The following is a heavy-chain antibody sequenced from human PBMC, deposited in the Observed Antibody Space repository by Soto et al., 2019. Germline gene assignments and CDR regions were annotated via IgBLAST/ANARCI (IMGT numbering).Heavy chain of an antibody. CDR1: GYPFIKYG. CDR2: IKVDSGYT. J-gene: IGHJ5*02. D-gene: IGHD3-9*01. Sequence: QLQLVQSAAEVKKPGASVRVSCKAYGYPFIKYGISWIRQAPEQGLEWMGWIKVDSGYTKYAQKFQGRATMTADTSSDTAFMELRSLRLDDTAVYFCATSYDTGFDPWGQGTLVSVSS. V-gene: IGHV1-18*04. CDR3: ATSYDTGFDP.